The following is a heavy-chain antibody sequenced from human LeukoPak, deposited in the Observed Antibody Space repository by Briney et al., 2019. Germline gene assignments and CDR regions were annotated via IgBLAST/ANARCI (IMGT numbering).Heavy chain of an antibody. CDR2: ISSDGSEQ. Sequence: PGGSLRLSCAASGFTFSSYAMSWVRQAPGQGLEWVAVISSDGSEQFYADSVKGRFTISRDNSKSTLYLQMDSLRAEETAVYYCARPSGLYSSSWGAFDYWGQGTLVTVSA. CDR3: ARPSGLYSSSWGAFDY. D-gene: IGHD6-13*01. V-gene: IGHV3-30*03. J-gene: IGHJ4*02. CDR1: GFTFSSYA.